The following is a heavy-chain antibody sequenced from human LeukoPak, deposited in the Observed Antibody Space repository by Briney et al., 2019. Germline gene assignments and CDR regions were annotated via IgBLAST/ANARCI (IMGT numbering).Heavy chain of an antibody. Sequence: GGSLRLSCVASGFTFSKYTLSWIRESPGKGLECLASHYGGGSGTTFYAESVRGRFTIYRDNSRSTLYLKMNSLRDQGTAVYYCATVLSVDGAWDIDYWGQGTMITVSS. D-gene: IGHD4-17*01. CDR1: GFTFSKYT. CDR3: ATVLSVDGAWDIDY. CDR2: YGGGSGTT. J-gene: IGHJ4*02. V-gene: IGHV3-23*01.